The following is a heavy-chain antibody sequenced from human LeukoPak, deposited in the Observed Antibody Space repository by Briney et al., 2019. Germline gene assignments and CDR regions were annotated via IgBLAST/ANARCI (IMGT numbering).Heavy chain of an antibody. CDR3: ARRGEGPIGGIGY. CDR2: IHPGDSDT. CDR1: GYSFANYW. Sequence: GESLKISCKGSGYSFANYWIGWVRQMPGKGLEWMGIIHPGDSDTRYSPSFQGQVTISAEKSISTAYLQWSSLKASDTAMYYCARRGEGPIGGIGYWGQGTLATVSS. J-gene: IGHJ4*02. V-gene: IGHV5-51*01. D-gene: IGHD3-10*01.